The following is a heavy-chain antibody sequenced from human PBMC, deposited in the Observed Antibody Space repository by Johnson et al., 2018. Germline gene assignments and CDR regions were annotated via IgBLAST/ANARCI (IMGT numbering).Heavy chain of an antibody. D-gene: IGHD3-16*02. J-gene: IGHJ6*03. CDR3: ARDGNEDYVWGSYRAGYYYMDV. Sequence: QVQLVESGGGVVQPGRSLRLSCAASGFTFSSYAMHWVRQAPGKGLEWVAVISYDGSNKYYADSVKGRFTISRDNSKNPLYLQMNSLGAEDRDGYYCARDGNEDYVWGSYRAGYYYMDVWGKGTTVTVSS. CDR2: ISYDGSNK. CDR1: GFTFSSYA. V-gene: IGHV3-30-3*01.